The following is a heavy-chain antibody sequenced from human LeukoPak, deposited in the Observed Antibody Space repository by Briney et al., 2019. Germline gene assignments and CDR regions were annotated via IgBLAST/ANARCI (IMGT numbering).Heavy chain of an antibody. D-gene: IGHD3-3*01. CDR2: ISAYNGNT. CDR3: ALRHSFGYSFDY. CDR1: GYTFTSYG. V-gene: IGHV1-18*01. Sequence: ASVKVSCKASGYTFTSYGISWVRQAPGQGLEWMGWISAYNGNTNYAQKLQGRVTMTTDTSTSTAYMELRSLRSDDTAVYYCALRHSFGYSFDYWGQGTLVTVSS. J-gene: IGHJ4*02.